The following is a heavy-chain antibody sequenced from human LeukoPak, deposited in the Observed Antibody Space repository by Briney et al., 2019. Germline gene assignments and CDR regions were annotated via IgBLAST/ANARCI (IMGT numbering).Heavy chain of an antibody. CDR1: GASISSSSYY. V-gene: IGHV4-39*02. CDR3: ARGIIGTFDF. Sequence: PSETLSLTCTVSGASISSSSYYGAWIRQPPGKGLEWIGSIYFIGSTYYNTSLKSRVTISVDTSKNQFSLNLSSVTAADTAVYYCARGIIGTFDFWGQEILVSVSS. D-gene: IGHD1-7*01. J-gene: IGHJ4*02. CDR2: IYFIGST.